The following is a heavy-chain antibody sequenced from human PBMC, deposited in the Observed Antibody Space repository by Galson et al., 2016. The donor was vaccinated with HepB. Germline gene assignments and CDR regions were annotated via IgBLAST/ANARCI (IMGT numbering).Heavy chain of an antibody. CDR3: ARGGGSGNYFYYHYHIDV. CDR2: AYYRSNFYY. D-gene: IGHD3-10*01. J-gene: IGHJ6*03. V-gene: IGHV6-1*01. Sequence: CAISGDSVSNNGVAWNWIRQSPSRGLEWLGRAYYRSNFYYDYATYVKSRITINANTSKNQHSVQLNSVPPDDTAVYYCARGGGSGNYFYYHYHIDVWGQGTTVTVSS. CDR1: GDSVSNNGVA.